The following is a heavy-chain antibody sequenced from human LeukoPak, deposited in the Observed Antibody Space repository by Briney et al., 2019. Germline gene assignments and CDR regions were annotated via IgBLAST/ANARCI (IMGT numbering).Heavy chain of an antibody. CDR1: GGSISSGGYS. V-gene: IGHV4-31*03. Sequence: SETLSLTCTVSGGSISSGGYSWSWIRQHPGKGLEWIGYIYYSGSTYYNPSLKSRVTISVDTSKNQFSLKLSSVTAADTAVYYCASLGSSGWLDYWGQGTLVTVSS. CDR2: IYYSGST. J-gene: IGHJ4*02. D-gene: IGHD6-19*01. CDR3: ASLGSSGWLDY.